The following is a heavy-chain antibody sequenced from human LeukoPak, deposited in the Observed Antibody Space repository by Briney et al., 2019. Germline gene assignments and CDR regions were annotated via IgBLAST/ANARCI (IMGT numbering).Heavy chain of an antibody. CDR1: GGSISSSSYY. Sequence: SETLSLTCTVSGGSISSSSYYWGWIRQPPGKGLEWIGSIYYSGSTYYNPSLKSRVTISVDTSKNQFSLKLSSVTAADTAVYYCARGGGTMVRGFNWFDPWGQGTLVTVSS. D-gene: IGHD3-10*01. CDR2: IYYSGST. V-gene: IGHV4-39*07. CDR3: ARGGGTMVRGFNWFDP. J-gene: IGHJ5*02.